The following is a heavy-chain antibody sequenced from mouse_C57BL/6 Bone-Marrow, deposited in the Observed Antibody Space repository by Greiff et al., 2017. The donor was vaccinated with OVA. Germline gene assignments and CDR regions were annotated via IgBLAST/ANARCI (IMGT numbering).Heavy chain of an antibody. CDR3: ARGGNSTWYFDV. CDR1: GYAFSSSW. J-gene: IGHJ1*03. CDR2: IYPGDGDT. V-gene: IGHV1-82*01. D-gene: IGHD2-1*01. Sequence: VKLMESGPELVKPGASVKISCKASGYAFSSSWMNWVKQRPGKGLEWIGRIYPGDGDTNYNGKFKGKATLTADKSSSTAYMQLSSLTSEDSAVYFCARGGNSTWYFDVWGTGTTVTVSS.